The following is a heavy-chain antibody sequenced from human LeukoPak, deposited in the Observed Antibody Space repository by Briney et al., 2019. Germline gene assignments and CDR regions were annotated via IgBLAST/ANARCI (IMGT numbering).Heavy chain of an antibody. CDR1: GGSISSGDYY. Sequence: PSETLSLTCTVSGGSISSGDYYWSWIRQPPGKGLEWIGSIYHSGSTYYNPSLKSRVTISVDTSKNQFSLKLSSVTAADTAVYYCASYYCSSTSCYTFGGYMDVWGKGTTVTVSS. D-gene: IGHD2-2*02. J-gene: IGHJ6*03. CDR3: ASYYCSSTSCYTFGGYMDV. CDR2: IYHSGST. V-gene: IGHV4-30-4*08.